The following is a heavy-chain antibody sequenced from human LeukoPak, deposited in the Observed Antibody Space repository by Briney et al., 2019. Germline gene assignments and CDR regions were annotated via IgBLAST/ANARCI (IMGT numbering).Heavy chain of an antibody. V-gene: IGHV1-69*06. CDR2: IIPIFGTA. CDR1: GGTFSSYA. J-gene: IGHJ5*02. D-gene: IGHD6-19*01. CDR3: ARMTVSGRDNWFDP. Sequence: SVKVSCKASGGTFSSYAISWVRQAPGQGLEWMGGIIPIFGTANYAQKFQGRVTITADKSTSTAYMELRSLRSEDTAVYYCARMTVSGRDNWFDPWGQGTLVTVSS.